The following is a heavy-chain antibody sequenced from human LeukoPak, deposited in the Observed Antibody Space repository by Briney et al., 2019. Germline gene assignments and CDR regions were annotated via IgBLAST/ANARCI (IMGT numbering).Heavy chain of an antibody. J-gene: IGHJ4*02. D-gene: IGHD3-3*01. CDR1: GGSFSGYY. CDR3: ARAYDLPLYYFDY. V-gene: IGHV4-34*09. Sequence: PSETLSLTCAVYGGSFSGYYWSWIRQPPGKGLEWIGEINHSGSTNYNPSLKSRVTISVDTSKNQSSLKLSSVTAADTAVYYCARAYDLPLYYFDYWGQGTLVTVSS. CDR2: INHSGST.